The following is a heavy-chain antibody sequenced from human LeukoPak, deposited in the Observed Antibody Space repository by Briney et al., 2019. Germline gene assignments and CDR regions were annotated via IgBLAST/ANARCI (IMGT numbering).Heavy chain of an antibody. J-gene: IGHJ6*02. V-gene: IGHV3-48*03. CDR2: ISSSGSTI. CDR3: ASSGVVAGGDGMDV. Sequence: PGGSLRLSCAASGFTFSSYEMNWVRQAPGKGLEWLSYISSSGSTIYYADSVKGRFAISRDNAKNSLYLQMNSLRAEDTAGYYCASSGVVAGGDGMDVWGLGTTVTVSS. D-gene: IGHD6-19*01. CDR1: GFTFSSYE.